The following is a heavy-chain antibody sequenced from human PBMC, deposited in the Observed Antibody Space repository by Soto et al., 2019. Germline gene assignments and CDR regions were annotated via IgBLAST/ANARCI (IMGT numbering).Heavy chain of an antibody. V-gene: IGHV3-7*03. CDR1: GFTFSSYW. CDR3: ARVGTRFLASQRFDP. D-gene: IGHD3-3*01. Sequence: PGGSLRLSCAASGFTFSSYWMSWVRQAPGKGLEWVANIKQDGSEKYYVDSVKGRFTISRDNDKNSLYLQMNSLRAEDTAVYYCARVGTRFLASQRFDPWGQGTLVTVS. CDR2: IKQDGSEK. J-gene: IGHJ5*02.